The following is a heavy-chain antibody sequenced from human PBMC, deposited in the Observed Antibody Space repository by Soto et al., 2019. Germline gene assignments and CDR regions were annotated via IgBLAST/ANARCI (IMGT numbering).Heavy chain of an antibody. Sequence: QVQLQESGPGLVKSSETLSLTCTVSGGSISSDYWSWIRQPPGKGLEWIGYTYYSGSTSYNPSLKNRATISIDTSTNQFSLMLTSVTAADTAMYYCAKLVSAGSGRYYYYYMDVWGKGTTVTVSS. V-gene: IGHV4-59*08. D-gene: IGHD6-13*01. CDR1: GGSISSDY. CDR2: TYYSGST. CDR3: AKLVSAGSGRYYYYYMDV. J-gene: IGHJ6*03.